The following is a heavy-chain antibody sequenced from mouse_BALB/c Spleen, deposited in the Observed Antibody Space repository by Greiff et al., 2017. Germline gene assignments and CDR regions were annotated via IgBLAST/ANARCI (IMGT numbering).Heavy chain of an antibody. CDR1: GYTFTDYA. D-gene: IGHD1-2*01. J-gene: IGHJ2*01. CDR3: AREDYGSYFDY. CDR2: ISTYYGDA. Sequence: VMLVESGAELVRPGVSVKISCKGSGYTFTDYAMHWVKQSHAKSLEWIGVISTYYGDASYNQKFKGKATMTVDKSSSTAYMELARLTSEDSAIYYCAREDYGSYFDYWGQGTTLTVSS. V-gene: IGHV1S137*01.